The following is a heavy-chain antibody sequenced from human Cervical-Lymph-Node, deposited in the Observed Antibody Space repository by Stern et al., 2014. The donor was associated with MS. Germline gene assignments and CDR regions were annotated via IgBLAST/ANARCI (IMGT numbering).Heavy chain of an antibody. J-gene: IGHJ5*02. CDR3: ATLDA. Sequence: VQLVESGGNLVRPGGSLRLACAASGFTFSDFSINWVRQAPGKGLELISYISRSGNTYYADSVKGRFTISRDNAKNSLYLHMSSLRDEDTAVYYCATLDAWGQGTLVIVSS. CDR2: ISRSGNT. CDR1: GFTFSDFS. V-gene: IGHV3-48*02.